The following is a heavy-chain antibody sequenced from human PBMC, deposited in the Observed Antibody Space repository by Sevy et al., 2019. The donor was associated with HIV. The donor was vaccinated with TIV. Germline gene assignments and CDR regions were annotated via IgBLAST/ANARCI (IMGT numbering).Heavy chain of an antibody. Sequence: GGSLRLSCAASGFTFSSYAMHWVRQAPGKGLEWVAVISYDGSNKYYADSVKGRFTISRDNSKNTLYLQMNSLRAEDTAVYYCAGSSSWFDYFDYWGQGTTVTVSS. CDR2: ISYDGSNK. J-gene: IGHJ4*03. V-gene: IGHV3-30-3*01. CDR3: AGSSSWFDYFDY. D-gene: IGHD6-13*01. CDR1: GFTFSSYA.